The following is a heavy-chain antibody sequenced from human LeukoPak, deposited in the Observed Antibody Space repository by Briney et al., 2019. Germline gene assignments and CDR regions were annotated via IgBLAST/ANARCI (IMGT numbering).Heavy chain of an antibody. V-gene: IGHV4-39*07. J-gene: IGHJ5*02. CDR3: ARPGIPAAGHWFDP. CDR2: IYYSGST. Sequence: SETLSLTCTVSGGSISSTTYYWGWVRQPPGKGLEWIGSIYYSGSTYYNPSLKSRVTISVDTSNNQFSLKLSSVTAADTAVYFCARPGIPAAGHWFDPWGPGTLVTVSS. D-gene: IGHD6-13*01. CDR1: GGSISSTTYY.